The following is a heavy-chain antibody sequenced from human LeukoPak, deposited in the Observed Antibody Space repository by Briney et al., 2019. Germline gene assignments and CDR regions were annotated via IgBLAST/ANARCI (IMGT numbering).Heavy chain of an antibody. D-gene: IGHD2-2*01. CDR3: ARDPYAQGYFDY. CDR1: GDSISSYY. CDR2: MYYSGST. V-gene: IGHV4-59*01. Sequence: SETLSLTCTVSGDSISSYYWNWIRQPPGKGLEWIGYMYYSGSTNYNPSLRSRVTISVDTSKNQFSLKLSSVTAADTAVYYCARDPYAQGYFDYWGQGTLVTVSS. J-gene: IGHJ4*02.